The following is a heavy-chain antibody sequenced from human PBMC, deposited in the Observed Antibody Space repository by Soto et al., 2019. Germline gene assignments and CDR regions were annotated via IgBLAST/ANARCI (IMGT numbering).Heavy chain of an antibody. D-gene: IGHD2-8*01. J-gene: IGHJ4*01. CDR3: ARSVTNYASPFDS. Sequence: PSETLALTSTFSGASIRSSYWSWIRQPPGQGLEWLGYIHDSGSTRYNPSLNSRVTMSIDTSKNQISLKVSSVTAADTALYSCARSVTNYASPFDSWGQGTMVTVSS. CDR1: GASIRSSY. CDR2: IHDSGST. V-gene: IGHV4-59*01.